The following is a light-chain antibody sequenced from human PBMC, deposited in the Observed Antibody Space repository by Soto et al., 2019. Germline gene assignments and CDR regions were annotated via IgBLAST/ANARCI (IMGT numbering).Light chain of an antibody. CDR2: GAS. CDR1: QSVSS. Sequence: EIVMTQSPATLSVSPGDRATLSCRASQSVSSIAWYQQKPGQPPRLLIYGASRRATNIPARFSGGGSDTELTLTISTLQSEDLAVYYCQYYDNWRLSFGGGTTVEIK. V-gene: IGKV3-15*01. CDR3: QYYDNWRLS. J-gene: IGKJ4*01.